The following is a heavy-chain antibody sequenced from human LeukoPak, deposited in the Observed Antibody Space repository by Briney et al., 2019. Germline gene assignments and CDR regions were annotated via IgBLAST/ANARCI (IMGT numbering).Heavy chain of an antibody. CDR3: ARTSSGWKYYYYYYYMDV. CDR2: IYSDNT. V-gene: IGHV3-53*01. Sequence: GGSLRLSCAASGFTFSNYAMSWVRQAPGKGLEWVSFIYSDNTHYSYSVKGRFTISRDNSKNTLYLQMNSLRAEDTAVYYCARTSSGWKYYYYYYYMDVWGKGTTVTVSS. CDR1: GFTFSNYA. D-gene: IGHD6-19*01. J-gene: IGHJ6*03.